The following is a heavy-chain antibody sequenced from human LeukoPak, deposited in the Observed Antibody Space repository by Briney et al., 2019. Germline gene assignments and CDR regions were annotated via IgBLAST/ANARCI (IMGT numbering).Heavy chain of an antibody. CDR2: ISGGGTHT. V-gene: IGHV3-23*01. Sequence: GGSLRLSCAASGFTFDNYAMTWVRQTPGKGLEWVCAISGGGTHTFFADSVKGRFSISRDNSKNTLYLQMNSLRVEDTAVYYCAKANWVSNAEAVYWGQGALVTVSS. CDR3: AKANWVSNAEAVY. D-gene: IGHD7-27*01. CDR1: GFTFDNYA. J-gene: IGHJ4*02.